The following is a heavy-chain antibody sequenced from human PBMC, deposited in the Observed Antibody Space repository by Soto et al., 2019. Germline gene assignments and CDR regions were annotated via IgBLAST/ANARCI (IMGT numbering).Heavy chain of an antibody. D-gene: IGHD3-3*01. CDR3: AKANSDYYDSTGYLY. CDR1: GFTFDNYA. CDR2: ISASGGST. Sequence: GALRLSCAASGFTFDNYAMTWVRQAPGKGLEWVSGISASGGSTYYADSVRGRFTISRDSSKNTLYLQMNSLRAEDTAVYYCAKANSDYYDSTGYLYWGQGTLVTVSS. J-gene: IGHJ4*02. V-gene: IGHV3-23*01.